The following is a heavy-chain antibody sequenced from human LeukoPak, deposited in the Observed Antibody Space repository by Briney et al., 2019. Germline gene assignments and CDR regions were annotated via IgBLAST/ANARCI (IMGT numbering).Heavy chain of an antibody. J-gene: IGHJ4*02. CDR1: GFTFSSYS. CDR3: AREINDYIWGSYRTNYFDY. CDR2: ISSSSSYI. V-gene: IGHV3-21*01. Sequence: GGSLRLSCAASGFTFSSYSMNWVRQAPGKGLEWVSSISSSSSYIYYADSEKGRFTISRDNANNSLYLQMNCLRAEDTAVYYCAREINDYIWGSYRTNYFDYWGQGTLVTVSS. D-gene: IGHD3-16*02.